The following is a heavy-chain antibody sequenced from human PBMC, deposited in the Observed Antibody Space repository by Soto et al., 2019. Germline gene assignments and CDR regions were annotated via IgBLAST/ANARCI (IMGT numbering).Heavy chain of an antibody. J-gene: IGHJ3*02. CDR1: GGSISSYY. Sequence: SETLSLTCTVSGGSISSYYWSWIRQPPGKGLEWIGYIYYSGSTNYNPSLKSRVTISVDTSKNQFSLKLSSVTAADTAVYYCARLAVRRGDPDAFDIWGQGTMVIVSS. D-gene: IGHD2-21*02. V-gene: IGHV4-59*08. CDR2: IYYSGST. CDR3: ARLAVRRGDPDAFDI.